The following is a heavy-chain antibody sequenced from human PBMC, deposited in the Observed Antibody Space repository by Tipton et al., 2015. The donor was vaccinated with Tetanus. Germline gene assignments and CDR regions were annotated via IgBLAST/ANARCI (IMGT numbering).Heavy chain of an antibody. D-gene: IGHD1-20*01. CDR3: ARGITDGYNRRLDY. Sequence: QVQLVQSGPEVKPSETLSLTCTVSRGPISSYYWSWVRQAAGKGLEFIGHISNGNPDYTPSFKNRVSLSVDLSKNEFYMELRSVTAGDTGIYYCARGITDGYNRRLDYWGQGTLVAVSP. V-gene: IGHV4-4*07. CDR2: ISNGNP. J-gene: IGHJ4*02. CDR1: RGPISSYY.